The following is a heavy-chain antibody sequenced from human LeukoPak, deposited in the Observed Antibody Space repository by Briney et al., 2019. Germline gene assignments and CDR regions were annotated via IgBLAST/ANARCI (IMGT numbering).Heavy chain of an antibody. V-gene: IGHV3-48*03. J-gene: IGHJ4*02. D-gene: IGHD2-15*01. CDR1: GFTFSSYE. CDR2: VSSSGRTV. Sequence: GGSLRLSCAASGFTFSSYEMNWVRQAPRKGLESVSYVSSSGRTVYYTDSVKGRFTISRDNAKNSLYLQMNSLRAEDTAVYYCARATRGVASDFDYWGQGTLVTVSS. CDR3: ARATRGVASDFDY.